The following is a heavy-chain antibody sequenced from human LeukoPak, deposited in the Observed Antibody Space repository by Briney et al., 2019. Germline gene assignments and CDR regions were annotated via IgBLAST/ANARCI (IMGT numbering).Heavy chain of an antibody. D-gene: IGHD2/OR15-2a*01. CDR2: IKYDGSET. CDR1: GFTFSSYW. Sequence: PGGSLRLSCAASGFTFSSYWMTWVRQAPGKGLEWVANIKYDGSETYYVDSVKGRFTISRDNGKNSLYVQMNSLSVEDTAVYYCASEYFSDAFDIWGQGTMVTVSS. CDR3: ASEYFSDAFDI. J-gene: IGHJ3*02. V-gene: IGHV3-7*01.